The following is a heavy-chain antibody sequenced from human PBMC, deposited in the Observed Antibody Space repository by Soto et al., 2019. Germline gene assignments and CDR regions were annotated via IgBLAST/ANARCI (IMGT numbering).Heavy chain of an antibody. CDR2: INAGNGNT. Sequence: QVQLVQSGTEEKKPGASVKVSCKASGYTFTSYAMHWVRQAPGQRLEWMGWINAGNGNTKYSQKFQGRVTITRDTSASPAYMELSSLRSEDTAVYYCARGDGSRDAFDIWGQGTMVTVSS. J-gene: IGHJ3*02. CDR3: ARGDGSRDAFDI. V-gene: IGHV1-3*05. D-gene: IGHD2-15*01. CDR1: GYTFTSYA.